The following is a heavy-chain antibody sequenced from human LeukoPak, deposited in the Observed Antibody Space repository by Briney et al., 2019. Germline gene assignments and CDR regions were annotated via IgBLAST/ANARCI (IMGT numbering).Heavy chain of an antibody. D-gene: IGHD2-15*01. V-gene: IGHV1-2*04. Sequence: ASVKVSCKASGYTFTGYYMHWVRQAPGQGLEWMGWINPNSGGTNYAQKFQGWVTMTRDTSISTAYMELSRLRSDDTAVYYCATRGGSGGSSYHYWGQGTLVTVSS. J-gene: IGHJ4*02. CDR1: GYTFTGYY. CDR3: ATRGGSGGSSYHY. CDR2: INPNSGGT.